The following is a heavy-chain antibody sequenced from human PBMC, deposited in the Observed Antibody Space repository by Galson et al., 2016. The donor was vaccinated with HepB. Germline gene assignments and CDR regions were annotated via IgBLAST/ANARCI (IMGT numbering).Heavy chain of an antibody. Sequence: ETLSLTCTVSGASLNRNAYYWDWIRQPPGKGLEWIGTIYYSGNTYYNPSLKSRVTISVDTFKNQFSLKLSSVTAADTAVYYCARHHTYGDSPAAFEIWGQGTMVTVSS. CDR3: ARHHTYGDSPAAFEI. J-gene: IGHJ3*02. CDR2: IYYSGNT. V-gene: IGHV4-39*01. CDR1: GASLNRNAYY. D-gene: IGHD2-21*02.